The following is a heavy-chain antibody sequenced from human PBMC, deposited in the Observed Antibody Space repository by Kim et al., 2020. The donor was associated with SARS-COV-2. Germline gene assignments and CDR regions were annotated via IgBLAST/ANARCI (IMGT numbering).Heavy chain of an antibody. CDR2: IWYDGSNK. CDR3: ARDGYYGSGLMDV. J-gene: IGHJ6*02. CDR1: GFTFSSYG. Sequence: GGSLRLSCAASGFTFSSYGMHWVRQAPGKGLEWVAVIWYDGSNKYYADSVEGRFTISRDNSKNTLYLQMNSLRAEDTAVYYCARDGYYGSGLMDVWGQGTTVTVSS. D-gene: IGHD3-10*01. V-gene: IGHV3-33*01.